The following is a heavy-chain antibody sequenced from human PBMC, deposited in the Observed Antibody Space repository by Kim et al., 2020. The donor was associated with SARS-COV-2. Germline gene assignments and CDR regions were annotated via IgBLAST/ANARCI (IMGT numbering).Heavy chain of an antibody. CDR3: ARVGYGYCSGGSCYSEYYFDY. V-gene: IGHV4-59*01. J-gene: IGHJ4*02. D-gene: IGHD2-15*01. CDR1: GGSISSYY. Sequence: SETLSLTCTVSGGSISSYYWSWIRQPPGKGLEWIGYIYYSGSTNYNPSLKSRVTISVDTSKNQFSLKLSSVTAADTAVYYCARVGYGYCSGGSCYSEYYFDYWGQGTLVTVSS. CDR2: IYYSGST.